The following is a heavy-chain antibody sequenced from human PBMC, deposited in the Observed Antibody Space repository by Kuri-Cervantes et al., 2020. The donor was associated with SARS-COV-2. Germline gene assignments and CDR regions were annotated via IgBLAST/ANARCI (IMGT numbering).Heavy chain of an antibody. CDR3: ARVGDCSSTSCRYYFDY. CDR2: IIPIFGTA. CDR1: GGTFSSYA. Sequence: SVKVSCKASGGTFSSYAISWVRQAPGQGLEWMGGIIPIFGTANYAQKFQGRVTITADESTSTAYMELSSLRSEDTAVYYCARVGDCSSTSCRYYFDYWGQGTLVTVS. D-gene: IGHD2-2*01. V-gene: IGHV1-69*13. J-gene: IGHJ4*02.